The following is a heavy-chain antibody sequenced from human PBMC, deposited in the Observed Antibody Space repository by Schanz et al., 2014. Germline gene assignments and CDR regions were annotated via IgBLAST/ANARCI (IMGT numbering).Heavy chain of an antibody. V-gene: IGHV1-69*02. J-gene: IGHJ4*02. CDR3: ASSGAGYSSSWDFDY. CDR1: GYTFTSYG. Sequence: QLQLVQSGAEVKKPGASVKVSCKASGYTFTSYGISWVRQAPGQGLEWMGRIIPIHGIVNYAQRFQDRVRITADKSTSTAYMDVSSLRSEDTAVYYCASSGAGYSSSWDFDYWGQGTLVTVSS. CDR2: IIPIHGIV. D-gene: IGHD6-13*01.